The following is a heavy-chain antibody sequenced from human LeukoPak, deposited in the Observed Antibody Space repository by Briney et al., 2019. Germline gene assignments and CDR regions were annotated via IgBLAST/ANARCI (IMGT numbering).Heavy chain of an antibody. CDR1: GYSFTDYY. J-gene: IGHJ5*02. Sequence: ASVKVSCKTSGYSFTDYYMHWVRQAPGQGLEWMGWINPNSGGTSSAQKFEGRVTMTRDTSITTVYMEVSWLTSDDTAIYYCARADRLDGGPYLIGPWGQGTLVTVSS. CDR3: ARADRLDGGPYLIGP. CDR2: INPNSGGT. D-gene: IGHD2-21*01. V-gene: IGHV1-2*02.